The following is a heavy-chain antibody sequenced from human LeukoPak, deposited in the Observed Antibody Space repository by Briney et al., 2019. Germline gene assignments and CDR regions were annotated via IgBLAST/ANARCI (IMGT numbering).Heavy chain of an antibody. CDR3: ARDDSSGYYPLYYFDY. Sequence: PGGSLRLSCAASGFTFSSYWMSWVRQAPGKGLEWVANIKRDGSEKYYVDSVKGRFTISRDNAKNSLYLQMNNLRAEDTAVYYCARDDSSGYYPLYYFDYWGQGTLVTVSS. CDR1: GFTFSSYW. CDR2: IKRDGSEK. V-gene: IGHV3-7*01. J-gene: IGHJ4*02. D-gene: IGHD3-22*01.